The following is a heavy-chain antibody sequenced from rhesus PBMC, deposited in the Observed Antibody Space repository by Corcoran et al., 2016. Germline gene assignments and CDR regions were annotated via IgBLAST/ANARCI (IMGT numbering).Heavy chain of an antibody. CDR3: ARKSAPGVGYFDY. Sequence: QVQLQESGPGVVKPSETLSLTCAVSGGSHSSGYYYWSWLLQPPGKGLEWFGGIYWKSKSTNYNPSLKSRVTISKDTSKNQFSLKLSSVTAADTAVYYCARKSAPGVGYFDYWGQGVLVTVSS. CDR2: IYWKSKST. V-gene: IGHV4S12*01. D-gene: IGHD2-39*01. CDR1: GGSHSSGYYY. J-gene: IGHJ4*01.